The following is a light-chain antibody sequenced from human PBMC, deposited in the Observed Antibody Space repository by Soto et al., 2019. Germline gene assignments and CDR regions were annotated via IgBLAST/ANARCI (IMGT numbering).Light chain of an antibody. CDR2: GDS. V-gene: IGLV1-40*01. Sequence: QSALTQPPSVSGAPGQRVTISCTGSRSNIEAGYDVHWYQQLPGTAPKLLIHGDSNRPSGVPDRFSGSKSGTSASLAITGLQAEDEADYYCQSYDSSLSVLYVFGTGTKLTVL. CDR1: RSNIEAGYD. CDR3: QSYDSSLSVLYV. J-gene: IGLJ1*01.